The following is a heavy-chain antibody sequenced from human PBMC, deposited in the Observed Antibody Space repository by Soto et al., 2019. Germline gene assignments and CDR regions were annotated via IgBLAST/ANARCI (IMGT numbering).Heavy chain of an antibody. V-gene: IGHV1-2*04. J-gene: IGHJ6*03. Sequence: GASVKVSCKASGYTFTGYYMHWVRQAPGQGLEWMGWINPNSGGTNYAQKFQGWVTMTRDTSISTAYMELSRLRSDDTAVYYCARGPTVTTNYYYYYMDVWGKGTTVTVSS. CDR3: ARGPTVTTNYYYYYMDV. CDR1: GYTFTGYY. D-gene: IGHD4-17*01. CDR2: INPNSGGT.